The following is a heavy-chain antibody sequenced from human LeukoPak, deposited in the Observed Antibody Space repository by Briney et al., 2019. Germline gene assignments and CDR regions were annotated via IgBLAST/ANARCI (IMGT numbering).Heavy chain of an antibody. CDR1: GYTFTGYY. V-gene: IGHV1-2*02. CDR2: INPNSGGT. Sequence: GASVKVSCKASGYTFTGYYMHWVRQAPGQGLEWMGWINPNSGGTNYAQKFQGRVTMTRDTSISTAYMELSRLRSDDTAVYYCARDWRVMYCSGGSCYGLGYWGQGTLVTVSS. D-gene: IGHD2-15*01. CDR3: ARDWRVMYCSGGSCYGLGY. J-gene: IGHJ4*02.